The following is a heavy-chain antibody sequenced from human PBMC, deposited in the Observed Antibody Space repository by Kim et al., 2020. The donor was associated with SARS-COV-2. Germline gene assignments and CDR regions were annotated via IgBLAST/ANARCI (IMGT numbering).Heavy chain of an antibody. J-gene: IGHJ1*01. D-gene: IGHD2-15*01. CDR2: ITAYNGNT. Sequence: ASVKVSCRASGYIFRNYGISWVRQAPGQGLEWMGWITAYNGNTKHGQRFHDRVTMTTDTSTSTAYMELTGLTSDDTAVYFCARAGHCRDGICYSGGGFEYWGQGSLVTVSS. CDR3: ARAGHCRDGICYSGGGFEY. CDR1: GYIFRNYG. V-gene: IGHV1-18*04.